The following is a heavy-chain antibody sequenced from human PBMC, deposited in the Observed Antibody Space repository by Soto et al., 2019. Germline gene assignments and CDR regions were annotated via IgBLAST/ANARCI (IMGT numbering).Heavy chain of an antibody. CDR1: GGSISSGGYS. Sequence: SETLSLTCAVSGGSISSGGYSWSWIRQPPGKGLEWIGYIYHSGSTYYSPSLKSRVTISVDRSKNQFSLKLSSVTAADTAVYYCARASLGGYRIPSFDYWGQGTLVTVSS. D-gene: IGHD5-12*01. V-gene: IGHV4-30-2*01. CDR2: IYHSGST. CDR3: ARASLGGYRIPSFDY. J-gene: IGHJ4*02.